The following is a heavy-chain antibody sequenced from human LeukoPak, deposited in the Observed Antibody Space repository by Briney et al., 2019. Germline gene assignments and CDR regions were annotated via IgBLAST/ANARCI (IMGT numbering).Heavy chain of an antibody. V-gene: IGHV3-21*01. CDR3: ARDPYYYDSSGYYGGWSYYFDY. CDR1: GFTFSSYS. Sequence: PGGSLRLSCAASGFTFSSYSMNWVRQAPGKGLEWVSSISGSSSYIYYADSVKGRFTISRDNAKNSLYLQMNSLRAEDTAVYYCARDPYYYDSSGYYGGWSYYFDYWGQGTLVTVSS. J-gene: IGHJ4*02. CDR2: ISGSSSYI. D-gene: IGHD3-22*01.